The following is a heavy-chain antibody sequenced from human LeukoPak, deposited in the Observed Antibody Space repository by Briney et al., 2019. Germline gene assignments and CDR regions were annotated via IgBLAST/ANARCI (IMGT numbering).Heavy chain of an antibody. J-gene: IGHJ4*02. CDR2: INHIGGT. CDR3: ARGNPITVQTFDY. D-gene: IGHD5-12*01. V-gene: IGHV4-34*01. CDR1: GGSFSGYY. Sequence: SETLSLTCAVYGGSFSGYYWTWIRQPPGKGLEWIGEINHIGGTYYNPSLKSRVTIAIATSKNQFSLKLSSVTAADTAVYYCARGNPITVQTFDYWGQGTRVAVSS.